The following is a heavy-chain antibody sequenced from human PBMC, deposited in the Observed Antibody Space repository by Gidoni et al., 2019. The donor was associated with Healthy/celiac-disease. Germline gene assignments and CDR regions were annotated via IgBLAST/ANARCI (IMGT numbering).Heavy chain of an antibody. J-gene: IGHJ6*03. CDR2: INSDGSST. V-gene: IGHV3-74*01. D-gene: IGHD2-2*02. CDR3: ARDIPGDYYYYMDV. Sequence: EVQLVESGGGLVQPGGSLRLSCAASGFTFSSYWMHWVRQAPGKGLVWGSRINSDGSSTSYADSVKGRFTISRDNAKNTLYLQMNSLRAEDTAVYYCARDIPGDYYYYMDVWGKGTTVTVSS. CDR1: GFTFSSYW.